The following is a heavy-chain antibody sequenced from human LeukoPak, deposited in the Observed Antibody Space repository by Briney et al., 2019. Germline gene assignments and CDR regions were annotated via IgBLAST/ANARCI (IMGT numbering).Heavy chain of an antibody. D-gene: IGHD2-2*01. CDR2: IYYSGST. J-gene: IGHJ4*02. Sequence: SETLSLTCTVSGGSISSGDYYWTWIRQPPGKGLEWIGYIYYSGSTYYNPSLKSRVTISVDTSKNQFSLNLSSVTAADTAVYYCARGFHGYQLPYFDYWGQGTLVTVSS. V-gene: IGHV4-30-4*01. CDR3: ARGFHGYQLPYFDY. CDR1: GGSISSGDYY.